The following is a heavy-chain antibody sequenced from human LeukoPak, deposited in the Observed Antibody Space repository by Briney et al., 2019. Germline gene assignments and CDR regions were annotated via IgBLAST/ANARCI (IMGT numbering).Heavy chain of an antibody. CDR2: INHSGST. J-gene: IGHJ4*02. V-gene: IGHV4-34*01. Sequence: SETLSLTCAVYGGSFSGYYWSWIRQPPGKGLEWIGEINHSGSTNYNPSLKSRVTISVDTSKNQFSLKLSSVTAAGTAVYYCATIRTVTGNDYWGQGTLVAVSS. CDR3: ATIRTVTGNDY. D-gene: IGHD4-17*01. CDR1: GGSFSGYY.